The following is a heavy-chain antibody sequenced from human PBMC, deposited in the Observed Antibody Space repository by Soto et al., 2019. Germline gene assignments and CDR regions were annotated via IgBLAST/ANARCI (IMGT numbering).Heavy chain of an antibody. V-gene: IGHV4-59*11. CDR3: ARDVYSNYGMDV. J-gene: IGHJ6*02. CDR1: GGSISSHY. CDR2: IYYSGST. D-gene: IGHD4-4*01. Sequence: PSETLSLTCTVSGGSISSHYWSWSRQPPGKGLEWIGYIYYSGSTNYNPSLKSRVTISVDTSKNQFSLKLSSVTAADTAVYYCARDVYSNYGMDVWGQGTTVTVSS.